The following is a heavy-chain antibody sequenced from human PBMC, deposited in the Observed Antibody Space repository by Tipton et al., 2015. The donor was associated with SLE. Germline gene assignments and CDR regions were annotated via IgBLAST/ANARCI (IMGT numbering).Heavy chain of an antibody. CDR1: GFTFNNYW. Sequence: GSLRLSCAASGFTFNNYWMSWVRQAPGKGLEWVANIQQDGSERYYADSVEGRFAISRDNAKNSLYLQMNSLRAEDTAVYYCARPSTTVVPDYWGRGTLVTVSS. J-gene: IGHJ4*02. CDR2: IQQDGSER. CDR3: ARPSTTVVPDY. D-gene: IGHD3-10*01. V-gene: IGHV3-7*01.